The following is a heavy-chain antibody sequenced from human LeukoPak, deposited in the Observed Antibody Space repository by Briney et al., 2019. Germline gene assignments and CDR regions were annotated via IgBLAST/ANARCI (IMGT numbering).Heavy chain of an antibody. J-gene: IGHJ5*02. CDR2: ISSGGSPI. V-gene: IGHV3-48*03. CDR1: GFTFSSYE. Sequence: GGSLRLSCAASGFTFSSYEMNWVRQAPGKGLEWVSYISSGGSPIYYADSVKGRFTISRDNAQNSLYLQMNSLRADDTAVYYCARGTFCGGDCSLHYFDPWGQGTLVTVSS. D-gene: IGHD2-21*02. CDR3: ARGTFCGGDCSLHYFDP.